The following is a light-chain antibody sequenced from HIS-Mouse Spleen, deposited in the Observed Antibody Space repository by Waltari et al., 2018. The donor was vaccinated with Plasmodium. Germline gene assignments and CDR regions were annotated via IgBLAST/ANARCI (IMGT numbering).Light chain of an antibody. V-gene: IGLV2-23*03. CDR1: SSDVGGYTL. CDR2: EGS. CDR3: CSYAGSSTFVV. Sequence: QSALTQPASVSGSPGQSITISCTGTSSDVGGYTLLSWYQQHPGKAPKLMIYEGSKRPSGVSNRFSGSKSGNTASLTISGLQAEDEADYYCCSYAGSSTFVVFGGGTKLTVL. J-gene: IGLJ2*01.